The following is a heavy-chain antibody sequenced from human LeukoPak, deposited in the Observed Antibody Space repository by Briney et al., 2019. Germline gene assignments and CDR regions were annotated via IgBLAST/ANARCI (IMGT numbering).Heavy chain of an antibody. D-gene: IGHD3-10*01. Sequence: GASVTVSCKVSGYTLTELSMHWVRQAPGQGLEWMGWINPNSGGTNYAQKFQGRVTMTRDTSISTAYMELSRLRSDDAAVYYCARLWFGELYLDYWGQGTLVTVSS. V-gene: IGHV1-2*02. CDR2: INPNSGGT. CDR3: ARLWFGELYLDY. CDR1: GYTLTELS. J-gene: IGHJ4*02.